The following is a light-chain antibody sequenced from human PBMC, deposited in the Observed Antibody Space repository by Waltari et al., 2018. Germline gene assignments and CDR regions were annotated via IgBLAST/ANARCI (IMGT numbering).Light chain of an antibody. CDR2: GAS. V-gene: IGKV3-20*01. J-gene: IGKJ2*01. CDR1: QSVSSSY. CDR3: QQYGSSPQYT. Sequence: EIVLTQSPGTLSLSPGERATLSCRASQSVSSSYLAWYQQKPGQAPRLLICGASSRATGIPDRVSGSGSGTDFTLTISRLEPEDFAVYYCQQYGSSPQYTFGQGTKLEIK.